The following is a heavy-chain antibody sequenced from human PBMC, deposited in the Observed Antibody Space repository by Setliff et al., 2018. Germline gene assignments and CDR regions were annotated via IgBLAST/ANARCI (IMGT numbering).Heavy chain of an antibody. D-gene: IGHD3-16*01. CDR2: INAGNGNT. V-gene: IGHV1-3*01. CDR3: ASEEWGMGYIDF. J-gene: IGHJ4*02. CDR1: GYTFTSYA. Sequence: WASVKVSCKASGYTFTSYAMHWVRQAPGQRLEWMGWINAGNGNTKYSQKFQGRVTITRDTSASILYMELSSLISEDTAIYFCASEEWGMGYIDFWGQGTLVTVSS.